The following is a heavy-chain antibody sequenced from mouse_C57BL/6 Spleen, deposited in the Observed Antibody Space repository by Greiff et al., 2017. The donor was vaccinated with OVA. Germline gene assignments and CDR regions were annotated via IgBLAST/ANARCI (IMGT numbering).Heavy chain of an antibody. J-gene: IGHJ3*01. CDR3: ATRDYTWFAY. CDR2: IDPSDSYT. Sequence: QVQLQHPGAELVMPGASVKLSCKASGYTFTSYWMHWVKQRPGQGLEWIGEIDPSDSYTNYNQKFKGKSTLTVDKSSSTAYMQLSSLTSEDSAVYYCATRDYTWFAYWGQGTLVTVSA. V-gene: IGHV1-69*01. CDR1: GYTFTSYW. D-gene: IGHD2-12*01.